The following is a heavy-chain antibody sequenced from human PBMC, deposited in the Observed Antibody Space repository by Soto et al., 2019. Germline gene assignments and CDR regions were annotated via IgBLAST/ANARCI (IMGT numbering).Heavy chain of an antibody. CDR2: ISYDGSNK. CDR3: AREMYYYDSSGRMDV. CDR1: GFTFSSYA. V-gene: IGHV3-30*14. D-gene: IGHD3-22*01. Sequence: GGSLRLSCAASGFTFSSYAMHWVRQAPGKGLEWVAVISYDGSNKYYADSVKGRFTISRDNSKNTLYLQMNSLRAEDTAVYYCAREMYYYDSSGRMDVWGQGTTVTVSS. J-gene: IGHJ6*02.